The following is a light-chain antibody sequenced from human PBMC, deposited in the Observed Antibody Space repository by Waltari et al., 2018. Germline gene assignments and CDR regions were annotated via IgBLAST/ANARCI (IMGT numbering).Light chain of an antibody. Sequence: QSALTQPASVSGSPGQSISISCIATISDSWTFNLVSWYVQYPGPAPKLLIDDVSQRPTGVSNRFSGSKSGNTASLTISGLQAEDEAIYYCCSYAGGRTWVFGGGAKLTVL. J-gene: IGLJ3*02. CDR2: DVS. CDR3: CSYAGGRTWV. V-gene: IGLV2-23*02. CDR1: ISDSWTFNL.